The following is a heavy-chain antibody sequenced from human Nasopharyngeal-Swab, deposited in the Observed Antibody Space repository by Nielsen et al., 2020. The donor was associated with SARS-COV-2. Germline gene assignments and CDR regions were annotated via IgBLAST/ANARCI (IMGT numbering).Heavy chain of an antibody. CDR2: IDTAGTNT. J-gene: IGHJ4*02. V-gene: IGHV3-74*01. D-gene: IGHD1-7*01. Sequence: GESLKISCTASGFTLRNYWMHWVRQAPGKGLVGVSRIDTAGTNTAYADSLKGRFTISRDNAKNTLYLQMNSLRADDTAMYFCARDRSGETGTVGADWGQGTLVTVSS. CDR3: ARDRSGETGTVGAD. CDR1: GFTLRNYW.